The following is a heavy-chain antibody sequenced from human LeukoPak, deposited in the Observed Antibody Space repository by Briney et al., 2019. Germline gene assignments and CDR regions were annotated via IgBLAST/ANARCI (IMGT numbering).Heavy chain of an antibody. Sequence: GASVKVSCKTSGYTFTDYYLHWVGPAPGQGLEWMGWINPNSGGISSAQKFQGRVTMTRDTSITTVYMEVSWLTSDDTAIYYCARADRLHGGPYLIGPWGQGTLVTVSS. V-gene: IGHV1-2*02. CDR3: ARADRLHGGPYLIGP. J-gene: IGHJ5*02. CDR2: INPNSGGI. CDR1: GYTFTDYY. D-gene: IGHD3-16*01.